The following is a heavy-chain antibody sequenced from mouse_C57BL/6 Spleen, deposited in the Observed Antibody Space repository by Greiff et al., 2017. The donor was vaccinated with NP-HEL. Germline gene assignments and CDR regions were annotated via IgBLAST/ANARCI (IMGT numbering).Heavy chain of an antibody. J-gene: IGHJ2*01. Sequence: EVQRVESGPELVKPGASVKIPCKASGYTFTDYNMDWVKQSHGQSLEWIGDINPNNGGTIYNQKFKGKATVTVDKSSSTAYMELRSLTSEDTAVYYCARNWEGYYFDYWGQGTTLTVSS. CDR3: ARNWEGYYFDY. CDR2: INPNNGGT. CDR1: GYTFTDYN. D-gene: IGHD4-1*01. V-gene: IGHV1-18*01.